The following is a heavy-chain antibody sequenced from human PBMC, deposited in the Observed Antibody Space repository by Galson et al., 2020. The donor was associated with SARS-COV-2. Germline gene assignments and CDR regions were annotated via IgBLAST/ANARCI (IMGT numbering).Heavy chain of an antibody. V-gene: IGHV3-11*04. CDR3: AREVTYSNGWYFGY. J-gene: IGHJ4*02. Sequence: NPGGSLRLSCEVSGFTFSDYYMSWIRQAPGEGLEWISYISSSSTTIYYADSVKGRFAVSRDNAKNSLYLQMNSLRVEDTAVYYCAREVTYSNGWYFGYWGQGYLVSVAS. CDR1: GFTFSDYY. D-gene: IGHD6-19*01. CDR2: ISSSSTTI.